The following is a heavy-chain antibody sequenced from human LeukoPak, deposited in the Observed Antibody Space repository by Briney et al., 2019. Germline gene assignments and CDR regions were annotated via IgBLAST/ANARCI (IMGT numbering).Heavy chain of an antibody. D-gene: IGHD3-3*01. CDR3: ARCYYDFWSGYYGNIDY. CDR2: IYPGDSDT. Sequence: GESLKISCKGSGYSFTSYWIGWVRQMPGKGLEWMGIIYPGDSDTRYSPSFQGQVTILADKSISTAYLQWSSLKASDTAMYYCARCYYDFWSGYYGNIDYWGQGTLVTVSS. CDR1: GYSFTSYW. V-gene: IGHV5-51*01. J-gene: IGHJ4*02.